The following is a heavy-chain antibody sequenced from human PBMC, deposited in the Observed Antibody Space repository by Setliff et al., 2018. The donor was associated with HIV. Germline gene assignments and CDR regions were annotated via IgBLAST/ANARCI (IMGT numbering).Heavy chain of an antibody. CDR2: VYHSGKT. V-gene: IGHV4-34*10. CDR1: GGSLSGYY. J-gene: IGHJ5*02. Sequence: PSETLSLTCAVYGGSLSGYYWSWVRQSPGKGLEWIGSVYHSGKTYYNPSLKSRVTMSADTSKNQISLMLRSMTAADTAVYYCAKHDFGEGSCFDPWGQGSLVTVSS. CDR3: AKHDFGEGSCFDP. D-gene: IGHD3-16*01.